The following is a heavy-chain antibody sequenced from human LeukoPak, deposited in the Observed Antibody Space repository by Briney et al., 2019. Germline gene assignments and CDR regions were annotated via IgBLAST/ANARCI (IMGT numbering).Heavy chain of an antibody. V-gene: IGHV1-69*05. CDR3: AGDKYYYDSSGYLPFDY. CDR1: GGTFSSYA. Sequence: SVKVSCKASGGTFSSYAISWVRQAPGQGLEWMGRIIPIFGTANYAQKFQGRVTITTHESTSTAYMELSSLRSEDTAVYYCAGDKYYYDSSGYLPFDYWGQGTLVTVSS. D-gene: IGHD3-22*01. J-gene: IGHJ4*02. CDR2: IIPIFGTA.